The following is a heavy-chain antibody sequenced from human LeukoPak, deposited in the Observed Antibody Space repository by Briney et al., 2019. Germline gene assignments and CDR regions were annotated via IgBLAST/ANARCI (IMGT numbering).Heavy chain of an antibody. CDR3: ARAGCSSTSCYVGLNWFDP. CDR2: IYTSGST. Sequence: SETLSLTCTVSGGSISSYYWSWIRQPAGKGLEWIGRIYTSGSTNYNPSLKSRVTMSVDTSKNQFSLKLSSVTAADTAVYYCARAGCSSTSCYVGLNWFDPWGQGTLVIVFS. J-gene: IGHJ5*02. V-gene: IGHV4-4*07. CDR1: GGSISSYY. D-gene: IGHD2-2*01.